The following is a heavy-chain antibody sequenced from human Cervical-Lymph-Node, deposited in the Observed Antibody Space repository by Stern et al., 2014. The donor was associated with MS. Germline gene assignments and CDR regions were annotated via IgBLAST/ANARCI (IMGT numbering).Heavy chain of an antibody. CDR3: AREWIYEVSWFDS. J-gene: IGHJ5*01. CDR1: GGSISSGSHY. Sequence: QVQLQESGPGLVKPSQTLSLTCTGSGGSISSGSHYWSWIRQPAGQGLEWVGRIYCTGRIDDNPSLRGRVTMSVDAPRDQFSLELKPGTAADTAMYYCAREWIYEVSWFDSWGQGSLVIVSS. V-gene: IGHV4-61*02. CDR2: IYCTGRI. D-gene: IGHD5/OR15-5a*01.